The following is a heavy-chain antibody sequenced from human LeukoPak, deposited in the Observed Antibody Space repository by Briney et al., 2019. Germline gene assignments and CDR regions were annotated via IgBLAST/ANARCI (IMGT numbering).Heavy chain of an antibody. D-gene: IGHD3-22*01. J-gene: IGHJ4*02. CDR2: ISGSGGST. CDR1: GFTFSSYA. V-gene: IGHV3-23*01. CDR3: AKGYYYDSSGYSLYYFDY. Sequence: PGGSLRLSCAASGFTFSSYAMSWVRQAPGKGLEWVSAISGSGGSTYYADSVKGRFTISRDNSKNTLYLQMNSLRAEGTAVYYCAKGYYYDSSGYSLYYFDYWGQGTLVTVSS.